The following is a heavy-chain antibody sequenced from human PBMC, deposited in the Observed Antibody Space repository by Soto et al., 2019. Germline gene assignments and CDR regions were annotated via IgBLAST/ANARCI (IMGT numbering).Heavy chain of an antibody. CDR1: GFTFRSYD. D-gene: IGHD3-10*01. V-gene: IGHV3-23*01. J-gene: IGHJ6*02. CDR2: ISLSGGNT. Sequence: PGGSLRLSCAASGFTFRSYDMSWVRPAPGKELEWVSTISLSGGNTYYADSVKGRFTISRDNSKNTLYLQMNSLRAEDTAVYYCASSVIKTPYGMDVWGQGTTVTVSS. CDR3: ASSVIKTPYGMDV.